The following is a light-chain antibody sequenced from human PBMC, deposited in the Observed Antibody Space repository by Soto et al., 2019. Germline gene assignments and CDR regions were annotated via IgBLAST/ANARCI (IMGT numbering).Light chain of an antibody. CDR2: LGS. CDR3: MQALQSPLT. J-gene: IGKJ4*01. V-gene: IGKV2-28*01. Sequence: DIVMTQSPLSLVVSPGEPASISCRSSQSLLHSNGFNYVDWYLQKPGQSPQLLISLGSDRASGVPDRFSGSVSGTDFTLKITAVEAEDVGVYYCMQALQSPLTFGGGTRVEIK. CDR1: QSLLHSNGFNY.